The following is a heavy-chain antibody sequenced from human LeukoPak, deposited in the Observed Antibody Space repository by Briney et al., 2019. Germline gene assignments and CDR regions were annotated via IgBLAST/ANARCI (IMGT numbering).Heavy chain of an antibody. CDR2: ISGSGGST. CDR1: GFTFSSYA. V-gene: IGHV3-23*01. CDR3: AKNPSGSGRFDP. Sequence: GGSLRLSCAASGFTFSSYAMSWVRQAPGKGLEWVSAISGSGGSTYYADSVKGRFTISGDNSKNTLYLQMNSLRAEDTAVYYCAKNPSGSGRFDPWGQGTLVTVSS. J-gene: IGHJ5*02. D-gene: IGHD3-10*01.